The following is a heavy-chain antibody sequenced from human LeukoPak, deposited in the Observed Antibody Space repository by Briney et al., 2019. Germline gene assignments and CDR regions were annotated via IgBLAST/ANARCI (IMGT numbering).Heavy chain of an antibody. CDR2: IYTSGST. Sequence: SETLSLTCTVSGGSISSYYWSWIRQPAGKGLEWIGRIYTSGSTNYNPSLKSRVTMSVDTSKNQFSLKLSSVTAADTAVYYCARDKTTGTAANWFDPWGQGTLVTVSS. J-gene: IGHJ5*02. CDR3: ARDKTTGTAANWFDP. CDR1: GGSISSYY. D-gene: IGHD1-1*01. V-gene: IGHV4-4*07.